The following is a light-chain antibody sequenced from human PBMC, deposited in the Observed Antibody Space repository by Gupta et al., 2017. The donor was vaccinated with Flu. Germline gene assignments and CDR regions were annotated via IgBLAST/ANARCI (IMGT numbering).Light chain of an antibody. V-gene: IGKV1-9*01. CDR3: QQRNNYPLT. CDR2: TAS. Sequence: PSFLSASVGDRVTITCRASQGISDSLAWYQHKPGQAPKLLIHTASTLQSGVPSRFSGSGFGTDFTLTISSLQPEDSASYYCQQRNNYPLTFGQWTLMDIK. J-gene: IGKJ5*01. CDR1: QGISDS.